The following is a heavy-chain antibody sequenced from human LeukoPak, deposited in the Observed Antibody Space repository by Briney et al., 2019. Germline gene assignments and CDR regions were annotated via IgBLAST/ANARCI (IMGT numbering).Heavy chain of an antibody. CDR2: IYDSVST. CDR1: GGSISTYY. D-gene: IGHD6-13*01. CDR3: ARENSNSWYLDY. J-gene: IGHJ4*02. Sequence: SETLSLTCTVSGGSISTYYWSWIRQPPGKGLEWLGYIYDSVSTNYNPSLKSRVTISVDTSKNQSSLKLSSVTAADTAVYYCARENSNSWYLDYWGQGTLVTVSS. V-gene: IGHV4-59*01.